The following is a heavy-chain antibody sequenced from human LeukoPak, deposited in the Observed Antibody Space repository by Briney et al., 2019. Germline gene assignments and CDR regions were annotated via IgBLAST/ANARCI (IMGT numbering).Heavy chain of an antibody. V-gene: IGHV4-61*02. CDR1: SGSISSSSYY. J-gene: IGHJ4*02. CDR3: ARVWGGSFDY. Sequence: SETPSLPCSVSSGSISSSSYYWSWIRPPAGKGLEWTGRIYTSGSTNYNPSPKSRVTISVDTSKNQFSLKLSSVTAADTAVYYCARVWGGSFDYWGQGTLVTVSS. CDR2: IYTSGST. D-gene: IGHD3-16*01.